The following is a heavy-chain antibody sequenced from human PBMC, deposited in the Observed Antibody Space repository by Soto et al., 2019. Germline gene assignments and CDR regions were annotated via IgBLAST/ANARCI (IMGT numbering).Heavy chain of an antibody. Sequence: QVQLVESGGGVVQPGRSLRLSCAASGFTFSRHGMHWVRQAPGKGLEWVAAIWYDGSNQYYGDSVKGRFTISRDNSKNTLYLQMNSLRAEDTAVYYCAKEVDCSSASCYRGWFDPWGQGTLVTVSS. CDR2: IWYDGSNQ. V-gene: IGHV3-33*03. J-gene: IGHJ5*02. D-gene: IGHD2-2*02. CDR1: GFTFSRHG. CDR3: AKEVDCSSASCYRGWFDP.